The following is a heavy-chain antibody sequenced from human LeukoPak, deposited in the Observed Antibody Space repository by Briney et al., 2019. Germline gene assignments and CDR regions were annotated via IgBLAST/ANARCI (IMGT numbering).Heavy chain of an antibody. V-gene: IGHV1-69*13. CDR2: IIPIFGTA. CDR1: GGTFSSYA. Sequence: GASVKVSCKASGGTFSSYAISWVRQAPGQGLEWMGGIIPIFGTANCAQKFQGRVTITADESTSTAYMELSSLRSEDTAVYYCARGSVGESLWGYYGMDVWGQGTTVTVSS. CDR3: ARGSVGESLWGYYGMDV. D-gene: IGHD3-10*01. J-gene: IGHJ6*02.